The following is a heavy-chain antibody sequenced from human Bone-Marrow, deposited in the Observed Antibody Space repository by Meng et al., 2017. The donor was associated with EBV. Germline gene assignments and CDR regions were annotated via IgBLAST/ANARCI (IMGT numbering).Heavy chain of an antibody. CDR1: VCCARCVVHH. V-gene: IGHV4-61*08. J-gene: IGHJ4*02. D-gene: IGHD3-10*01. CDR3: AKSRSSTPGVVDY. Sequence: SVRGLVKPSETLTLTSTVSVCCARCVVHHWSWIREPPGQELEWVGYIYDGGTTIYHPSLKSRATILVDASKNQFSLKLSSVTTADTAVYFCAKSRSSTPGVVDYWGQGTLVTVSS. CDR2: IYDGGTT.